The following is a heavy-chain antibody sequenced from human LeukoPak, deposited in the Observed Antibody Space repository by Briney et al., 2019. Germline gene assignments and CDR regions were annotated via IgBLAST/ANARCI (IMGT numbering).Heavy chain of an antibody. CDR1: GFTFSDYY. Sequence: GGSLRLSCAASGFTFSDYYMSWIRQAPGKGLEWVSYISSSGSTIYYADSVKGRITISRDNAKNSLYLQMNSLRAEDTAVYYCETRLRWPSDYWGQGTLVTVSS. V-gene: IGHV3-11*01. D-gene: IGHD4-23*01. CDR2: ISSSGSTI. J-gene: IGHJ4*02. CDR3: ETRLRWPSDY.